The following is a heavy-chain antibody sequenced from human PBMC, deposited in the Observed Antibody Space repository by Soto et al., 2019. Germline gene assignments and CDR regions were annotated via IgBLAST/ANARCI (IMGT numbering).Heavy chain of an antibody. CDR1: GFTFSSYN. CDR3: ARDVLRFLEWLSPGGYYYYYMDV. V-gene: IGHV3-30*03. CDR2: ISYDGDNK. Sequence: GGSLRLSCAASGFTFSSYNMNWVRQAPGKGLEWVSSISYDGDNKYYAESVKGRFTISRDNSKNTLYLQMNSLRAEDTAVYYCARDVLRFLEWLSPGGYYYYYMDVWGKGTTVTVSS. D-gene: IGHD3-3*01. J-gene: IGHJ6*03.